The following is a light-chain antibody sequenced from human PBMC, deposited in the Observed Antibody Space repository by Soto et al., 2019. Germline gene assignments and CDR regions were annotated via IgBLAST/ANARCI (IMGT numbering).Light chain of an antibody. Sequence: ETVMTQTQATMSLTPCDRVILSCRTSQSVSSDLAWYQQKPGQAPRLLIYGASSRATGIPDRFSGSGSGTDFTLTISRLEPEDFAVYYCQQYGSSRTWTFGQGTKVDI. CDR1: QSVSSD. J-gene: IGKJ1*01. CDR2: GAS. CDR3: QQYGSSRTWT. V-gene: IGKV3-20*01.